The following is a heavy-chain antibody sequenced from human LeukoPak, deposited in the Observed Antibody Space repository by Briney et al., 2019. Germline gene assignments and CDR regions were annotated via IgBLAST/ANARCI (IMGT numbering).Heavy chain of an antibody. CDR3: ARDFYDGFALDY. CDR1: GFTVSGDY. V-gene: IGHV3-21*03. D-gene: IGHD2/OR15-2a*01. CDR2: IFSSSTYI. J-gene: IGHJ4*02. Sequence: GGSLRLSCAASGFTVSGDYMSWVRQAPGKGLEWVSFIFSSSTYIYYTDSVKGRFTISRDNARNSLYLQMDNLRAEDTGVYYCARDFYDGFALDYWGQGTLVTVSS.